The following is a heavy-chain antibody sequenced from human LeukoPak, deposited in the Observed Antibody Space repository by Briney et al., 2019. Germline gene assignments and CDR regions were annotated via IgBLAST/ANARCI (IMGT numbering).Heavy chain of an antibody. CDR1: GFTFSSYG. D-gene: IGHD3-10*01. CDR2: ISYDGSNK. J-gene: IGHJ6*02. V-gene: IGHV3-30*18. Sequence: GGSLRLSCAASGFTFSSYGMHWVRQAPGKGLEWVAVISYDGSNKYYADSVKGRFTISRDNSKNTLYLQMNSLRAEDTAVYYCAKDLWDYYGMDVWGQGTTVTVSS. CDR3: AKDLWDYYGMDV.